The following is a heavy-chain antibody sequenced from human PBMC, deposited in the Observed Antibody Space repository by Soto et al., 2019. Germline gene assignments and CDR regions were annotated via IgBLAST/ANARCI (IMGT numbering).Heavy chain of an antibody. D-gene: IGHD4-4*01. Sequence: XGTLALSCAVYGGSFSGYYGNWIRQPPGKGLEWIGEINHSGSTKYNPSLSSRVTISSDTSKSHLSLRLSSVTAADTAVYYCAKGDYSSNMDVWGQGTTVTVSS. J-gene: IGHJ6*02. CDR2: INHSGST. V-gene: IGHV4-34*01. CDR1: GGSFSGYY. CDR3: AKGDYSSNMDV.